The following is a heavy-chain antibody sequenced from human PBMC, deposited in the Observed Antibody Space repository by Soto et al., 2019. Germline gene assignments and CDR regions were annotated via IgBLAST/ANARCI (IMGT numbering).Heavy chain of an antibody. J-gene: IGHJ2*01. CDR2: ISSTSATI. D-gene: IGHD7-27*01. CDR1: GFTFSSSS. CDR3: ARDNLGNWGAWYFDL. V-gene: IGHV3-48*02. Sequence: EVQLLESGGGLVQPGGSLRLSCAASGFTFSSSSMNWVRQAPGKGLEWVSYISSTSATIYYADSVKGRFTISRDNAKNSLYLQMNSLRDEDTAVYYCARDNLGNWGAWYFDLWGRGTLVTVSS.